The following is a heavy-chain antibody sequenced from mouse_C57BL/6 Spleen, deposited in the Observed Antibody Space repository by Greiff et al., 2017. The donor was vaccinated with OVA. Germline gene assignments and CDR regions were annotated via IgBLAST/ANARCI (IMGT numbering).Heavy chain of an antibody. Sequence: EVKLMESGGGLVQPGGSLKLSCAASGFTFSDYYMYWVRQTPEKRLEWVAYISNGGGSTYYPDTVKGRFTISRDNAKNTLYLQMSRLKSEDTAMYYCARPYSNYEAMDYWGQGTSVTVSS. D-gene: IGHD2-5*01. CDR1: GFTFSDYY. J-gene: IGHJ4*01. CDR3: ARPYSNYEAMDY. CDR2: ISNGGGST. V-gene: IGHV5-12*01.